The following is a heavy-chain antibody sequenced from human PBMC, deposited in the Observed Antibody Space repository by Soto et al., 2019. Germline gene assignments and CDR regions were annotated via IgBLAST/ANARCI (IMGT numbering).Heavy chain of an antibody. CDR3: ARDEVGYCSGGSCSPGYYYGMDV. D-gene: IGHD2-15*01. Sequence: PSETLCLTCTVSGGSISSYYWSWIRQPPGKGLEWIGYIYYSGSTNYNPSLKSRVTISVDTSKNQFSLKLSSVTAADTAVYYCARDEVGYCSGGSCSPGYYYGMDVCGQGTTVIVSS. V-gene: IGHV4-59*01. J-gene: IGHJ6*02. CDR1: GGSISSYY. CDR2: IYYSGST.